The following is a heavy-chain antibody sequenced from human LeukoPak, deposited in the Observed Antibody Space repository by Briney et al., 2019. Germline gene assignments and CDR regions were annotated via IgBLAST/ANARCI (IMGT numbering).Heavy chain of an antibody. CDR3: AREGGSYYHWFDP. CDR1: GGSISSYY. Sequence: SETLSLTCTVSGGSISSYYWSWFRQPPGKGLEWIGNIFYSGSTNYNPSLKSRVTISLDTSKNQFSLKLTSVSAADTAVYYCAREGGSYYHWFDPWGQGTLVTVSS. D-gene: IGHD1-26*01. J-gene: IGHJ5*02. CDR2: IFYSGST. V-gene: IGHV4-59*01.